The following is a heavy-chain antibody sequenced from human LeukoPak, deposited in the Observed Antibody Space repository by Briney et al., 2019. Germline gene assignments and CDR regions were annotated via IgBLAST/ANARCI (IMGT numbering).Heavy chain of an antibody. J-gene: IGHJ4*02. CDR2: INPNSGGT. V-gene: IGHV1-2*02. D-gene: IGHD3-10*01. CDR3: ARDGYGSGKGYFDY. Sequence: ASVKVSCKASGYTFTGYYMHWVRQAPGQGLEWMGWINPNSGGTKYAQKFQGRVTMTRDTSISTAYMELRSLRSDDTAVYYCARDGYGSGKGYFDYWGQGTLVTVSS. CDR1: GYTFTGYY.